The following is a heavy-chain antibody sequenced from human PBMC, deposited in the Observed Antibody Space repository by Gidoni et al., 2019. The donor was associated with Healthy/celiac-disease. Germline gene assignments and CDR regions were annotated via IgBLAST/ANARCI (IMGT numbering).Heavy chain of an antibody. J-gene: IGHJ5*02. CDR3: ARGEISYDYVWGSYRPNWFDP. Sequence: QVQLVQSGAEVKKPGSSVKVSCTASGGPFSSYAISWVRQAPGQGLEWMGGIIPIVGTANYAQKFQGRVTMTADESTSTAYMELSSLRSEDTAVYYCARGEISYDYVWGSYRPNWFDPWGQGTLVTVSS. CDR1: GGPFSSYA. CDR2: IIPIVGTA. D-gene: IGHD3-16*02. V-gene: IGHV1-69*01.